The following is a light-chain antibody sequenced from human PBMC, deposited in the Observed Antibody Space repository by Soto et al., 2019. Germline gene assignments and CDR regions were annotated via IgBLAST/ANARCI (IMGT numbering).Light chain of an antibody. Sequence: DIQMTQSPSSLSASVGDRVTITCRASQSISSYLNWYQQKPGKAPKLLIFAASSLQSGVPSRFSGSGSGTEFTLTITSLQPEDFATYCCQQFHSYPRTFGQGTKVEIK. CDR1: QSISSY. CDR3: QQFHSYPRT. J-gene: IGKJ1*01. V-gene: IGKV1-9*01. CDR2: AAS.